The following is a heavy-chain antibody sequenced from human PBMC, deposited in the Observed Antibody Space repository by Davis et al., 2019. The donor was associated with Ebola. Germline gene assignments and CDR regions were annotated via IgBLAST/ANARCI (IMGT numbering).Heavy chain of an antibody. CDR3: AQQLGDYDGNALRY. V-gene: IGHV3-53*01. CDR1: GFTVSSNY. CDR2: IYSGGST. Sequence: GGSLRLSCAASGFTVSSNYMSWVRQAPGKGLEWVSVIYSGGSTYYADSVKGRFTISRDNSKNTLYLQMSSLRAEDTAVYYCAQQLGDYDGNALRYWGQGTLVTVSS. J-gene: IGHJ4*02. D-gene: IGHD4-23*01.